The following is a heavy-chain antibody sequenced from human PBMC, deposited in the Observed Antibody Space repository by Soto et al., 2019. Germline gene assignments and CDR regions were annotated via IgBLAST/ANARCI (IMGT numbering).Heavy chain of an antibody. V-gene: IGHV1-18*01. J-gene: IGHJ4*02. Sequence: QVQLVQSGAEVKKPGASVKVSCKASGYTFTSYGISWVRQAPGQGLEWMGWISAYNGNTNYAQKLQGRVTMTTDTSTSTAYMELGSLRSDDTAVYCCARDEMAGWFGAWTDDYWGQGTLVTVSS. CDR1: GYTFTSYG. CDR2: ISAYNGNT. CDR3: ARDEMAGWFGAWTDDY. D-gene: IGHD3-10*01.